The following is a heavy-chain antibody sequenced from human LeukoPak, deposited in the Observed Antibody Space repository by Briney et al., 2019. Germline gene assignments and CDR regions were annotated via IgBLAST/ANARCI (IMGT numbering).Heavy chain of an antibody. CDR3: ARASYSSSWSTSYYYYYMDV. V-gene: IGHV4-59*01. Sequence: SKTLSLTCTVSGGSISSYYWSWIRQPPGKGLEWIGYIYYSGSTNYNPSLKSRVTISVDTSKNQFSLKLSSVTAADTAVYYCARASYSSSWSTSYYYYYMDVWGKGTTVTVSS. CDR2: IYYSGST. CDR1: GGSISSYY. J-gene: IGHJ6*03. D-gene: IGHD6-13*01.